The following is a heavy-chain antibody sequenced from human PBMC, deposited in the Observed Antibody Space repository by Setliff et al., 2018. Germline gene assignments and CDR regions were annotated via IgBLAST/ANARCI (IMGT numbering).Heavy chain of an antibody. V-gene: IGHV4-30-4*08. CDR2: IYYSGST. D-gene: IGHD5-12*01. J-gene: IGHJ4*02. Sequence: SETLSLTCTVSGYSISSGYIWSWIRQPPGKGLEWIGYIYYSGSTYYNPSLKSRVTISVDTSKNQFSLKLSSVTAADTAVYYCARERRFSGYADYWGQGTLVTVSS. CDR1: GYSISSGYI. CDR3: ARERRFSGYADY.